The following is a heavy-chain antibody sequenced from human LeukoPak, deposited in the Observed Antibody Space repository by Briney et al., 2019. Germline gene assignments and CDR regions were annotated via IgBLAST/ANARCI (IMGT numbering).Heavy chain of an antibody. CDR3: ARGFGVVTTAYYYYTDV. J-gene: IGHJ6*03. Sequence: GASVKVSCKASGYTFTSYDINWVRQATGQGLEWMGWMNPNSGNTGYAQKFQGRVTITRNTSISTAYMELSSLRSEDTAVYYCARGFGVVTTAYYYYTDVWGKGTTVTVSS. CDR1: GYTFTSYD. CDR2: MNPNSGNT. V-gene: IGHV1-8*03. D-gene: IGHD3-3*01.